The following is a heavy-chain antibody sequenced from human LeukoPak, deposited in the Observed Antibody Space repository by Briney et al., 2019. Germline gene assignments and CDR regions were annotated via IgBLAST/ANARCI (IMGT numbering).Heavy chain of an antibody. Sequence: GGSLRLSCAASGFTFSSNAMSWVRQAPGKGLEWVSVISGSGGTTNYADSVKGRFTISSDNSKNTLYLQMNSLKTEDTAVYYCTTPKNPYSSGWDDAFDIWGQGTMVTVSS. CDR3: TTPKNPYSSGWDDAFDI. J-gene: IGHJ3*02. CDR2: ISGSGGTT. D-gene: IGHD6-19*01. V-gene: IGHV3-23*01. CDR1: GFTFSSNA.